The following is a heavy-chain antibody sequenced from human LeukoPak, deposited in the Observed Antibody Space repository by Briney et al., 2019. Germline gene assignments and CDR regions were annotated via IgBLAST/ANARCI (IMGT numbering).Heavy chain of an antibody. CDR1: GYSFTNYW. CDR2: IYPGDSDT. J-gene: IGHJ3*02. V-gene: IGHV5-51*01. CDR3: ARRQDSSGYSDAFDI. Sequence: GESLKISCKGSGYSFTNYWIGWVRQMPGKGLEWMGIIYPGDSDTRYSPSFQGQVTISADKSISTAYLQWSSLEASDTAMYYCARRQDSSGYSDAFDIWGQGTMVSVSS. D-gene: IGHD3-22*01.